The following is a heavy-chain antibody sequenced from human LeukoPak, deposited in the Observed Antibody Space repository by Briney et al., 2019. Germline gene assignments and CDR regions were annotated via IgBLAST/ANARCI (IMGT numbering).Heavy chain of an antibody. J-gene: IGHJ4*02. CDR2: IWYDGSNK. V-gene: IGHV3-33*06. CDR1: GFTFSSYG. D-gene: IGHD3-10*01. Sequence: GGSLRLSCAASGFTFSSYGMHWVRQAPGKGLEWVAVIWYDGSNKYYADSVKGRFTISRDNSKNTLYLQMNSLRAEDTAVYYCAKERISYYSYFDYWGQGTLVTVSS. CDR3: AKERISYYSYFDY.